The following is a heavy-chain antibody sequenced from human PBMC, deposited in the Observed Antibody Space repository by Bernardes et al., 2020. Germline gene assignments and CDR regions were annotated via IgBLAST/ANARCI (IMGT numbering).Heavy chain of an antibody. Sequence: AAMKGYCKASGYTFTSYGISWVRQAPGQGLEWMGWISAYNGTTNYAQKLQGRVTMTTDTSTSTAYMELRSLRSDDTAVYYCARVEWEPSYYYYYYMDVWGKGTTVTGSS. J-gene: IGHJ6*03. D-gene: IGHD1-26*01. CDR2: ISAYNGTT. V-gene: IGHV1-18*01. CDR1: GYTFTSYG. CDR3: ARVEWEPSYYYYYYMDV.